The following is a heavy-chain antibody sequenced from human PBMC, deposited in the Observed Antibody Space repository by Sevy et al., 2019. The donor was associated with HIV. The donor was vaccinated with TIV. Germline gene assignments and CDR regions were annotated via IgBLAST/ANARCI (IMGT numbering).Heavy chain of an antibody. J-gene: IGHJ4*02. CDR1: GFTFSSYA. CDR3: AKDRGVGEFDY. CDR2: ISGIGGST. Sequence: GGSLRLSCAASGFTFSSYAMSWVRQAPGKGLEWDSAISGIGGSTYYADSVKGRFTISRDNSKNTLYLQMNSLRAEDTAVYYCAKDRGVGEFDYWGQGTLVTVSS. D-gene: IGHD1-26*01. V-gene: IGHV3-23*01.